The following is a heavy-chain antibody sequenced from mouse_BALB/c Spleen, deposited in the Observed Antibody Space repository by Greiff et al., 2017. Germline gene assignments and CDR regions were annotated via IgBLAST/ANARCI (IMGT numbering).Heavy chain of an antibody. CDR2: ISNLAYSI. CDR3: ARVRGNYFYAMDY. V-gene: IGHV5-15*02. CDR1: GFTFSDYG. J-gene: IGHJ4*01. Sequence: EVKVVESGGGLVQPGGSRKLSCAASGFTFSDYGMAWVRQAPGKGPEWVAFISNLAYSIYYADTVTGRFTISRENAKNTLYLEMSSLRSEDTAMYYCARVRGNYFYAMDYWGQGTSVTVSS. D-gene: IGHD2-1*01.